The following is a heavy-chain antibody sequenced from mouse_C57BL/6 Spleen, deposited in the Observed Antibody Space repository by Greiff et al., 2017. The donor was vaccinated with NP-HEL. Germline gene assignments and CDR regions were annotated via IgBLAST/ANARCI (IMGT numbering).Heavy chain of an antibody. CDR1: GYTFTDHT. Sequence: QVQLQQSDAELVKPGASVKISCKVSGYTFTDHTIHWMKQRPEQGLEWIGYIYPRDGSTKYNEKFKGKATLTADKSSSTAYMQLNKLTSAGSAVYFCARQGFYYGNHGGFAYWGQGTLVTVSA. J-gene: IGHJ3*01. D-gene: IGHD2-1*01. CDR2: IYPRDGST. CDR3: ARQGFYYGNHGGFAY. V-gene: IGHV1-78*01.